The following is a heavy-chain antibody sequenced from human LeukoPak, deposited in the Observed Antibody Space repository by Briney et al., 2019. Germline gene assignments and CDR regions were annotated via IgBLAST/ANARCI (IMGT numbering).Heavy chain of an antibody. CDR1: GGSIISSDYH. CDR3: ARHCCTGPSKRVFDF. CDR2: ISYSGNT. V-gene: IGHV4-39*01. J-gene: IGHJ3*01. Sequence: SETLSLTCTVSGGSIISSDYHWGWVRQPPGKGLEWIGTISYSGNTDYNPSLRRRVAVSVDTSNNQFSLRLSSVTAADTAVYHCARHCCTGPSKRVFDFWGQGTMVTVSS. D-gene: IGHD2-8*02.